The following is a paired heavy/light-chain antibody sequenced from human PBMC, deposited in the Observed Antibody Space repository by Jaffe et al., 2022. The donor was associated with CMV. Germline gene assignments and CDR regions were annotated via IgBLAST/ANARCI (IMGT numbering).Light chain of an antibody. V-gene: IGKV1-9*01. J-gene: IGKJ5*01. Sequence: DIQLTQSPSFLSASVGDRVTITCRASQGISSYLAWYQQKPGKAPKLLIYAASTLQSGVPSRFSGSGSGTEFTLTISSLQPEDFATYYCQQLNSYLGVTFGQGTRLEIK. CDR1: QGISSY. CDR3: QQLNSYLGVT. CDR2: AAS.
Heavy chain of an antibody. D-gene: IGHD3-9*01. CDR2: IRSKANSYAT. J-gene: IGHJ5*02. CDR1: GFTFSGSA. CDR3: TRPHYDILTGRAVNWFDP. Sequence: EVQLVESGGGLVQPGGSLKLSCAASGFTFSGSAMHWVRQASGKGLEWVGRIRSKANSYATAYAASVKGRFTISRDDSKNTAYLQMNSLKTEDTAVYYCTRPHYDILTGRAVNWFDPWGQGTLVTVSS. V-gene: IGHV3-73*02.